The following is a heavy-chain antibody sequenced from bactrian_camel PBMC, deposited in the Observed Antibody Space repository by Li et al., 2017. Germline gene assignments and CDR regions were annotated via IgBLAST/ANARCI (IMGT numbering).Heavy chain of an antibody. CDR2: TTRFGGT. D-gene: IGHD7*01. CDR1: GFTEDDPD. Sequence: VQLVESGGGSAQAGGSLRLSCEAAGFTEDDPDMSWYRQGSGQCEWVSSTTRFGGTEYADSVKGRFTISLDNAKNTLYLQMNNLKLEDTAMYYCAAYVGSRVLGPWSFERGTYDFWGPGTQVTVS. V-gene: IGHV3-1*01. CDR3: AAYVGSRVLGPWSFERGTYDF. J-gene: IGHJ4*01.